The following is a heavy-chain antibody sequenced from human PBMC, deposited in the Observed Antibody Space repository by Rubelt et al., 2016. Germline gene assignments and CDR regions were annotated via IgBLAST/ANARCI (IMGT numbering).Heavy chain of an antibody. D-gene: IGHD1-26*01. J-gene: IGHJ6*03. CDR1: GFTFSSYG. CDR2: ISYDGSNK. CDR3: AKDRWELGGDMDV. V-gene: IGHV3-30*18. Sequence: QVQLVESGGGVVQPGRSLRLSCAASGFTFSSYGMHWVRQAPGKGLEWVAVISYDGSNKYYADSVKGRFTISRDNSKNTLYLQMNSLRAEDTAVYYCAKDRWELGGDMDVWGKGTTVTVSS.